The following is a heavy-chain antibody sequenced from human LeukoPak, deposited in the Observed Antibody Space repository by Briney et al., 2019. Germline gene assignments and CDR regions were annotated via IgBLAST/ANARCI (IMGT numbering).Heavy chain of an antibody. Sequence: PGGSLRLSCAASGFTFSNNDVNWVRQAPGKGLEWLSLISGSGYSTNYADSVKGRFTISRDNSKNTLYLQMNSLRAEDTAVYYCAKYRVEWELPDYWGQGTLVTVSS. CDR3: AKYRVEWELPDY. CDR2: ISGSGYST. V-gene: IGHV3-23*01. CDR1: GFTFSNND. J-gene: IGHJ4*02. D-gene: IGHD1-26*01.